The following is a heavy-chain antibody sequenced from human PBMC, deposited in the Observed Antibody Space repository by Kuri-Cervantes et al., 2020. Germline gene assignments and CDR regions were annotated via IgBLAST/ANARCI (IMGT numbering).Heavy chain of an antibody. CDR3: ARDLDYYDSSGYISWFDP. CDR1: GGSFSGYY. CDR2: INHSGST. V-gene: IGHV4-34*01. D-gene: IGHD3-22*01. J-gene: IGHJ5*02. Sequence: GSLRLSCAVYGGSFSGYYWSWIRQPPGKGLEWIGEINHSGSTNYNPSLKSRVTISVDTSKNQFSLKLSSVTAADTAVYYCARDLDYYDSSGYISWFDPWGQGTLVTVSS.